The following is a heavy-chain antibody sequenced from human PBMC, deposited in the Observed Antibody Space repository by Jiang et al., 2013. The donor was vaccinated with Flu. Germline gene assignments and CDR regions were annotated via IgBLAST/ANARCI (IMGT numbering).Heavy chain of an antibody. CDR2: ISGSGGST. Sequence: VQLLESGGGLVQPGGSLRLSCAASGFTFSSYAMSWVRQAPGKGLEWVSAISGSGGSTYYADSVKGRFTISRDNSKNTLYLQMNSLRAEDAAVYYCAKEFSIMITFGGVWGWDYWGQGTLVTVSS. CDR1: GFTFSSYA. J-gene: IGHJ4*02. V-gene: IGHV3-23*01. D-gene: IGHD3-16*01. CDR3: AKEFSIMITFGGVWGWDY.